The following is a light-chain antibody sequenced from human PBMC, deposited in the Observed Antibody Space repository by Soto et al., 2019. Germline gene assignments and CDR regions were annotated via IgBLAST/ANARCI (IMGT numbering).Light chain of an antibody. J-gene: IGLJ3*02. CDR3: SSYTTVPSPQWV. CDR1: SSDLGGLNY. V-gene: IGLV2-14*01. CDR2: KVD. Sequence: QSALTQPASVSGSPGQSITIPCSGRSSDLGGLNYVSWYQQHPGKVPKLIIYKVDNRPSGISDRFSASKSGNTASLTISGLQAEDEAHSYCSSYTTVPSPQWVFAGGTKVTVL.